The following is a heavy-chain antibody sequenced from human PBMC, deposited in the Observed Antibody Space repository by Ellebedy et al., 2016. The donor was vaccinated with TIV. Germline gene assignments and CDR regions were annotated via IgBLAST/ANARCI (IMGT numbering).Heavy chain of an antibody. CDR1: GGTFSSYA. D-gene: IGHD1-26*01. J-gene: IGHJ6*02. Sequence: SVKVSXXASGGTFSSYAISWVRQAPGQGLEWMGGIIPIFGTANYAQKFQGRVTITADESTSTAYMELSSLRSEDTAVYYCASSFPSREYYYYYGMDVWGQGTTVTVSS. CDR3: ASSFPSREYYYYYGMDV. CDR2: IIPIFGTA. V-gene: IGHV1-69*13.